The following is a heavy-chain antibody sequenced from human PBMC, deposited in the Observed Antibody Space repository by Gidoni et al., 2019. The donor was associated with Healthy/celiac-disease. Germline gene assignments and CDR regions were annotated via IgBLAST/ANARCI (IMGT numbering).Heavy chain of an antibody. CDR1: GGSFSGYY. D-gene: IGHD6-19*01. J-gene: IGHJ4*02. CDR3: ARSPGWLVADFAREFDY. Sequence: QVQLQQWGAGLLKPSETLSLTCAVYGGSFSGYYWSWIRQPPGKGLEWIGEINHSGSNNYNPSFKSRVTISVDTSKNQFSRKLSSVTAADTAVYYCARSPGWLVADFAREFDYWGQVTLVTVSS. V-gene: IGHV4-34*01. CDR2: INHSGSN.